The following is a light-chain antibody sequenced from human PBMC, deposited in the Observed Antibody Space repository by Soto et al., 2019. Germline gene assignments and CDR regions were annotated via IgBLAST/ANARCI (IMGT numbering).Light chain of an antibody. CDR3: QESYSTS. J-gene: IGKJ1*01. CDR2: VAS. CDR1: QYISTY. V-gene: IGKV1-39*01. Sequence: IQMPQSPSSLSASVGDSLTITCRASQYISTYLNWYQQKPGKAPKLLIYVASNLQSGVPSRFSGSGSGTDFTLTISSLQPEDIATYYCQESYSTSFGQGTKVDIK.